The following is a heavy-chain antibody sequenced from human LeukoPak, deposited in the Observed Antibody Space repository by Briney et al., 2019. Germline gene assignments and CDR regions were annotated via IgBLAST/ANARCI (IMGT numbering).Heavy chain of an antibody. Sequence: GGSLRLSCAASGFTFSSYEMNWVRQAPGKGLEWVSYISSSGSTIYYADSVKGRFTISRDNSKNTLYLQMNSLRAEDTAVYYCARDGLYCSCTSCYALYYYYYGMDVWGKGTTVTVSS. CDR3: ARDGLYCSCTSCYALYYYYYGMDV. D-gene: IGHD2-2*01. J-gene: IGHJ6*04. V-gene: IGHV3-48*03. CDR1: GFTFSSYE. CDR2: ISSSGSTI.